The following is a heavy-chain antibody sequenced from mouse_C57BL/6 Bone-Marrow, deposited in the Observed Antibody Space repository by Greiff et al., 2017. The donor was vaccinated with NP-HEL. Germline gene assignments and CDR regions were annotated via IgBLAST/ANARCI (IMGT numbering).Heavy chain of an antibody. CDR2: INPNNGGT. CDR1: GYIFTDYT. CDR3: ARGGYSMFAY. V-gene: IGHV1-18*01. Sequence: VQLQQSGPELVKPGASVKIPCKTSGYIFTDYTMDWVKQSHGKSLEWIGDINPNNGGTIYNQRFKDKATLTVDKSSSTAYMEVRSLTSEDTAVYYCARGGYSMFAYWGQGTRVTVSA. J-gene: IGHJ3*01. D-gene: IGHD2-3*01.